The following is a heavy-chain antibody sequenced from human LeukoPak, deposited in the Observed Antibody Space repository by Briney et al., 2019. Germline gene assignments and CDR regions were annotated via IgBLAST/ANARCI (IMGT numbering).Heavy chain of an antibody. CDR1: GFTFSSYW. CDR2: INPDGSDK. D-gene: IGHD3-22*01. J-gene: IGHJ4*02. CDR3: ARYNYYGSSGHLY. Sequence: PGGSLRLSCAASGFTFSSYWMTWVRQALGKGLEWVANINPDGSDKKYVDSVEGRFSISRDNAKNSLFLQMDSLRAEDTAVYYCARYNYYGSSGHLYWGQGTLVTVSS. V-gene: IGHV3-7*01.